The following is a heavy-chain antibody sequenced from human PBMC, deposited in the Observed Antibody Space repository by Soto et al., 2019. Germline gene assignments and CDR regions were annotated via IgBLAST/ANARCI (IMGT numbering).Heavy chain of an antibody. CDR3: ARDGGGSISKPGMDV. CDR1: GCSLSSGGYY. V-gene: IGHV4-31*03. Sequence: SETLSLICTVSGCSLSSGGYYWSWIRQHPGKGLEWIGYIYYSGSTYYNPSLKSRVTISVDTSKNQFSLKLSSVTAADTAVYYCARDGGGSISKPGMDVWGQGTTVTVSS. CDR2: IYYSGST. J-gene: IGHJ6*02. D-gene: IGHD1-26*01.